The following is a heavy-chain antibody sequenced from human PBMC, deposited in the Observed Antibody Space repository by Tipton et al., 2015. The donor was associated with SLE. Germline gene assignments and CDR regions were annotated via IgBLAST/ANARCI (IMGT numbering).Heavy chain of an antibody. CDR1: GGSISSHY. Sequence: TLSLTCTVSGGSISSHYWSWIRQPPGKGLEWIGEINHSGSTNYNPSLKSRLVISLDTSKNHFSLRLSSVTAADTAVYYCARERGNYDFWSGPHYFDSWGQGTLVTVSS. CDR2: INHSGST. V-gene: IGHV4-34*01. J-gene: IGHJ4*02. D-gene: IGHD3-3*01. CDR3: ARERGNYDFWSGPHYFDS.